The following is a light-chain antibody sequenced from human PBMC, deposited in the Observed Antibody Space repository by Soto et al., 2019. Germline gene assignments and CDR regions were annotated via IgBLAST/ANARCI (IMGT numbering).Light chain of an antibody. CDR1: QSVTSTY. V-gene: IGKV3-20*01. CDR2: GVF. CDR3: QQYGHPPFS. Sequence: EIGLTQSPGTLSLSPGERATLSCRASQSVTSTYLAWYQHKPGQAPRLLIYGVFSRATGIPDRFSGSGSGTDFTLTISRLEPEDFAVYYWQQYGHPPFSFGPGTKVDIK. J-gene: IGKJ3*01.